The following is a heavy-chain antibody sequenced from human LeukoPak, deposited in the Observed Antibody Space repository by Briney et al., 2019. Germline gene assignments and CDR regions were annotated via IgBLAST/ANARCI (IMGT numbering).Heavy chain of an antibody. V-gene: IGHV4-34*01. CDR1: GGSFSGYY. CDR2: INHSGST. D-gene: IGHD3/OR15-3a*01. CDR3: ARHDFFGAFDI. J-gene: IGHJ3*02. Sequence: SETLSLTCAVYGGSFSGYYWSWIRQPPGKGLEWIGEINHSGSTNYNPSLQSRVTISVDTSKNQFSLKLSSVTAADTAVYYCARHDFFGAFDIWGQGTMVTVSS.